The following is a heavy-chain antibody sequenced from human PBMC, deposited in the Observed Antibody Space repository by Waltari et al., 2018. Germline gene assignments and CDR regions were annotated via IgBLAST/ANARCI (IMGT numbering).Heavy chain of an antibody. V-gene: IGHV4-30-4*08. D-gene: IGHD1-7*01. Sequence: QVQLQASGPGLVKSSKTLSLTCTYSGGSILSGDYSWIRIAQPPGKGLEWIGYIYYSGSTYYNPSLKSRVTISVDTSKNQFSLKLSSVTAADTAVYYCARARRDYWNYDLSGDYWGQGTLVTVSS. CDR1: GGSILSGDYS. J-gene: IGHJ4*02. CDR3: ARARRDYWNYDLSGDY. CDR2: IYYSGST.